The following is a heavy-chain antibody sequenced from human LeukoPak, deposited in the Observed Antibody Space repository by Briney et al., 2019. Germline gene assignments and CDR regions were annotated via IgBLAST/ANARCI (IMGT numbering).Heavy chain of an antibody. J-gene: IGHJ3*02. V-gene: IGHV1-2*02. CDR2: INPNSGGT. CDR1: GYTFTGYY. D-gene: IGHD3-9*01. CDR3: ARDSKILRYFDWFRPDAFDI. Sequence: ASVKVSCKASGYTFTGYYMHWVRQAPGQGLEWMGWINPNSGGTNYAQKFQGRVTMTRDTSISTAYMELSRLRSDDTAVYYCARDSKILRYFDWFRPDAFDIWGQGTMATVSS.